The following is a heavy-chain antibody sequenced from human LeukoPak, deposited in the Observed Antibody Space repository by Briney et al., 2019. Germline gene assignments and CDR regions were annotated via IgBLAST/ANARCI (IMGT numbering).Heavy chain of an antibody. CDR2: IYYSGST. J-gene: IGHJ5*02. Sequence: PSETLSLTCTVSGGSISSYYWSWIRQPPGKGLEWIGYIYYSGSTNYNPSLKSRVTISVDTSKNQFSLKLSSVTAADTAVYYCARSSTDTYYDFWSGYYTTPWFDPWGQGTLVTVSS. D-gene: IGHD3-3*01. V-gene: IGHV4-59*12. CDR1: GGSISSYY. CDR3: ARSSTDTYYDFWSGYYTTPWFDP.